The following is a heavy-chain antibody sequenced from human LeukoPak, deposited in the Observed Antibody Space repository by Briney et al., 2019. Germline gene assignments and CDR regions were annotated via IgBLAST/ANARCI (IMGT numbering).Heavy chain of an antibody. CDR1: GFTFSSYW. CDR2: IASDGSST. CDR3: ARGRPHGNDY. V-gene: IGHV3-74*01. D-gene: IGHD4-23*01. J-gene: IGHJ4*02. Sequence: GGSLRLSCAASGFTFSSYWMNWVRQAPGKGLVWVSRIASDGSSTTYADSVKGRFSISRDNAKNTLYLQMNSLRVEDTAVYYRARGRPHGNDYWGQGTLVTVSS.